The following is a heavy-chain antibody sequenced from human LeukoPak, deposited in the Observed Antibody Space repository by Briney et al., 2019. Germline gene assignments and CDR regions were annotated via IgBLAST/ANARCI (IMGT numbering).Heavy chain of an antibody. CDR2: IWYDGSNK. V-gene: IGHV3-33*01. D-gene: IGHD1-14*01. CDR3: AGSSPRIYYYYGMDV. CDR1: GFTFSSYG. J-gene: IGHJ6*04. Sequence: PGGSLRLSCAASGFTFSSYGMHWVRQAPGKGLEGVAVIWYDGSNKYYADSVKGGFTISRDNSKNTLYLQMNSLRAEDTAVYYCAGSSPRIYYYYGMDVWGKGTTVTVSS.